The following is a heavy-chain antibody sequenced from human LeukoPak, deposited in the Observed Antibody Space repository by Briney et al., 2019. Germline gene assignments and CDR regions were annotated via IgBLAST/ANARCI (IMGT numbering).Heavy chain of an antibody. CDR3: ARGSIVATPGADF. D-gene: IGHD5-12*01. CDR1: GFTFSSYA. Sequence: GRSLRLSCAASGFTFSSYAMHWVRQAPGKGLEWVAVISYDGSNKYYADSVKGRFTISRDNSKNTLYPQMNSLRAEDTAVYYCARGSIVATPGADFWGQGTLVTVSS. CDR2: ISYDGSNK. J-gene: IGHJ4*02. V-gene: IGHV3-30-3*01.